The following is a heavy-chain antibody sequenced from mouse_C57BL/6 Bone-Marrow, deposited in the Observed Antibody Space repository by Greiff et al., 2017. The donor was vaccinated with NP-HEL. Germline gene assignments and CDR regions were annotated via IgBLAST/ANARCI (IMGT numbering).Heavy chain of an antibody. D-gene: IGHD1-1*02. Sequence: EVKLEESGEGLVKPGGSLKLSCAASGFTFSSYAMSWVRQTPEKRLEWVAYISSGGDYIYYADTVKGRFTISRDNARNTLYLQMSSLKSEDTAMYYCTREGGNPSMDYWGQGTSVTVSS. V-gene: IGHV5-9-1*02. J-gene: IGHJ4*01. CDR1: GFTFSSYA. CDR2: ISSGGDYI. CDR3: TREGGNPSMDY.